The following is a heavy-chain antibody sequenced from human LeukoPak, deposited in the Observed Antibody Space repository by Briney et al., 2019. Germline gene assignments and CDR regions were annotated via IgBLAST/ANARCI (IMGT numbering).Heavy chain of an antibody. V-gene: IGHV3-66*01. D-gene: IGHD3-22*01. CDR1: GFTVSTNY. CDR3: ARGNSYYDSSDYFPWESFQH. CDR2: IYSGGST. J-gene: IGHJ1*01. Sequence: GGSLRLSCAASGFTVSTNYMSWVRQAPGKGLEWASTIYSGGSTHYADSVQGRFTISRDNSKNTLYLQMNSLRAEDTAVYYCARGNSYYDSSDYFPWESFQHWGQGTLVTVSS.